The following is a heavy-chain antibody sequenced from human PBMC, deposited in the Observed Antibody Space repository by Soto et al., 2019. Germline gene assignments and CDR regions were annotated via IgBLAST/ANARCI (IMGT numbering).Heavy chain of an antibody. CDR3: ARPDYYDSSGYYSFDY. J-gene: IGHJ4*02. D-gene: IGHD3-22*01. Sequence: SVKVSCKASVGTFSSYAISWVRQAPGQGLEWMGGIIPIFGTANYAQKFQGRVTITADESTSTAYMELSSLRSEDTAVYYCARPDYYDSSGYYSFDYWGQGTLVTVSS. V-gene: IGHV1-69*13. CDR1: VGTFSSYA. CDR2: IIPIFGTA.